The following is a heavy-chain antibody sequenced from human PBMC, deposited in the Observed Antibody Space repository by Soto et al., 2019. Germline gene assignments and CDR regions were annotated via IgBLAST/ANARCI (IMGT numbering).Heavy chain of an antibody. D-gene: IGHD2-2*01. Sequence: QVQLQESGPGLVKPSQTLSLTCTVSGGSISSGGYYWSWIRQHPGKGLEWIGYIYYSGSTYYNPSLKSRVTISVDTSKNQFSLKLSSVTAADTAVYYCARDRIPQGTSRLRNEYNWFDPWGQGTLVTVSS. CDR2: IYYSGST. V-gene: IGHV4-31*03. J-gene: IGHJ5*02. CDR1: GGSISSGGYY. CDR3: ARDRIPQGTSRLRNEYNWFDP.